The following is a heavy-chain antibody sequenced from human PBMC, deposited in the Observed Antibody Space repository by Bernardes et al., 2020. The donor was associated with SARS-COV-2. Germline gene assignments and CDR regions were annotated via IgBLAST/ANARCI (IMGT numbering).Heavy chain of an antibody. V-gene: IGHV1-2*02. CDR1: GYTFTVYF. CDR2: LNPNTGGT. CDR3: ARTRTTRSTTGFPVDY. J-gene: IGHJ4*02. Sequence: ASVKVSCKASGYTFTVYFIHWVRQAPGQRLEWMGWLNPNTGGTNYVQKFQGRVTMTRHTSITTAYMELSWLGSDDTAIYYCARTRTTRSTTGFPVDYWGQRTLVPVS. D-gene: IGHD1-1*01.